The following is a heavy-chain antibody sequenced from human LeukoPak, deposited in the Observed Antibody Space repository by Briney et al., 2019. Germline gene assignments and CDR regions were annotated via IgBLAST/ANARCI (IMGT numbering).Heavy chain of an antibody. D-gene: IGHD5-24*01. CDR3: AMSVEMPPIPSFDY. CDR1: GYIFTPHH. V-gene: IGHV1-3*01. J-gene: IGHJ4*02. CDR2: VSAANNP. Sequence: ASVKVSCKTSGYIFTPHHIHWMRQAPGQGLELLGWVSAANNPEYSQKFQGRVIITRDASATTSYLELNSLRSEDTAVYYCAMSVEMPPIPSFDYWGQGTLVTVSS.